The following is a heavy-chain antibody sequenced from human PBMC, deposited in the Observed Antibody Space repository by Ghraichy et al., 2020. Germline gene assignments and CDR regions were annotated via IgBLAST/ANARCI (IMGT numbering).Heavy chain of an antibody. CDR3: ARVGSLAARRNAFDI. CDR2: ISNNGGST. D-gene: IGHD6-6*01. J-gene: IGHJ3*02. V-gene: IGHV3-64*01. Sequence: GGSLRLSCAASGFTFSDFAMHWVRQAPGKRLEYVSAISNNGGSTYYANSVKGRFTISRDNSKNTLYLQMGSLRVEDMAVYYCARVGSLAARRNAFDIWGQGTMVTVSS. CDR1: GFTFSDFA.